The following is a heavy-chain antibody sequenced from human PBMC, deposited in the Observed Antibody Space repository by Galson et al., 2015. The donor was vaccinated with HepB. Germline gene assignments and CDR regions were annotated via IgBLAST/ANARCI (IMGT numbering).Heavy chain of an antibody. CDR3: TTPQYESVASYPIRRKNYGRDV. V-gene: IGHV3-15*05. J-gene: IGHJ6*02. CDR1: GFTFTNAW. CDR2: IKNKVDGAST. D-gene: IGHD4-23*01. Sequence: SLRLSCAASGFTFTNAWMSWVRQAPGKGLEWVGRIKNKVDGASTEYAAPVKGRFTTSKDDSKNTLYLEINSLKIEDTAVYYCTTPQYESVASYPIRRKNYGRDVWGQGTTVTVSS.